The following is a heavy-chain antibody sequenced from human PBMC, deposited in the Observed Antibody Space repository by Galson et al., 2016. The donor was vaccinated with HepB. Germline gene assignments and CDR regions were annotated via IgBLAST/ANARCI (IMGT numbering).Heavy chain of an antibody. Sequence: SLRLSCAASGFTFSRYDMNWLRQAPGKGLEWVSYISAGGNTIYYADSVGGRFTVSRDNAKNSLLLQMRSLRADDTAVYDFARYGDFPPQYDGMDVWGEGTTVTVSS. CDR1: GFTFSRYD. V-gene: IGHV3-48*03. J-gene: IGHJ6*04. CDR2: ISAGGNTI. D-gene: IGHD4-17*01. CDR3: ARYGDFPPQYDGMDV.